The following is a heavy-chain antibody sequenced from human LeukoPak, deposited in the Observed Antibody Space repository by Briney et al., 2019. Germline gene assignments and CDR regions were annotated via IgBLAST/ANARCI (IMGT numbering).Heavy chain of an antibody. J-gene: IGHJ4*02. CDR3: ARARYRDNQIDC. D-gene: IGHD1-14*01. CDR1: GYTRTTYY. CDR2: IIPSGGGT. V-gene: IGHV1-46*01. Sequence: GASVKVSCKASGYTRTTYYMHWVRQATGQWLEWMGIIIPSGGGTTYAQNFQDRVTMTRDTSTNTVYMELSSLRSEDMAVYYCARARYRDNQIDCWGQGTLVTVSS.